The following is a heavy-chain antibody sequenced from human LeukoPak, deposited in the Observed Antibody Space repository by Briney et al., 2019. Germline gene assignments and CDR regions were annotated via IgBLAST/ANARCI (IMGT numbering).Heavy chain of an antibody. J-gene: IGHJ4*02. Sequence: GGSLRLSCAASGFTFSDYYMSWIRQAPGKGLEWVSYISSSGSTIYYADSVKGRFTISRDNAKNSLYLQMNSLRAEDTAVYYCAKDREIVPSSSDYWGQGTLVTVSS. CDR2: ISSSGSTI. V-gene: IGHV3-11*04. CDR1: GFTFSDYY. CDR3: AKDREIVPSSSDY. D-gene: IGHD2-2*01.